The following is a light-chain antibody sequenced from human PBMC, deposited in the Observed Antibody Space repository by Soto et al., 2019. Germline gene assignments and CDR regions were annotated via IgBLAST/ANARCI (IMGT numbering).Light chain of an antibody. CDR2: KVS. J-gene: IGKJ5*01. CDR1: QRLVHSDGIAY. Sequence: DVVMTQSPLSLPVTLGQPASISCRSNQRLVHSDGIAYFSWFQQRPGRSPRRLIYKVSNRDSGGPARFSGSGSGTDFALKISRVEAEDVGVYYCMQGTHWPITFGQGTRLENK. V-gene: IGKV2-30*02. CDR3: MQGTHWPIT.